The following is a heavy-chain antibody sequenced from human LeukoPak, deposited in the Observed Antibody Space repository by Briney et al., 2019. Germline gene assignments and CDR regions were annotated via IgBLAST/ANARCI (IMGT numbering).Heavy chain of an antibody. Sequence: PGGSLRLSCAASGFTFSTYSMNWVRQAPGRGLEWVSAISGSGGSTFYADSVKGRFTISRDNSKNTLYLQMNSLRVEDTAVYYCAKDRERGPSDWFDPWGQGTLVTVSS. V-gene: IGHV3-23*01. D-gene: IGHD5-24*01. CDR1: GFTFSTYS. CDR3: AKDRERGPSDWFDP. CDR2: ISGSGGST. J-gene: IGHJ5*02.